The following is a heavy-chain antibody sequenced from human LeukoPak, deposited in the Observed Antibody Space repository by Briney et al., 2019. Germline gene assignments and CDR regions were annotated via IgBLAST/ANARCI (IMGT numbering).Heavy chain of an antibody. J-gene: IGHJ5*02. CDR2: INARGDT. Sequence: SETLSLTCAVSGWSFNDYYWNWIRQPPGKGLEWIGEINARGDTNYNPSLKSRVTISVDTSKKQFSLRLTSTIAADTALYYCARGQVPAARGYNWFDPWGQGTLVTVSS. CDR3: ARGQVPAARGYNWFDP. V-gene: IGHV4-34*01. CDR1: GWSFNDYY. D-gene: IGHD2-2*01.